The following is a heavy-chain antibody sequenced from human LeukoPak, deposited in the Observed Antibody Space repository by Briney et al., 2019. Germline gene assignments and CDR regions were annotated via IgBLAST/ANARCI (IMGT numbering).Heavy chain of an antibody. D-gene: IGHD1-14*01. J-gene: IGHJ5*02. Sequence: PETLSLTCTVSGGPISSYSWTWIRQPPGKGLEWIGNIYYSGSTNYNPSLKSRVSMSVDTSNIQFSLKLSSVTAADTAVYYCARGGTYNGILSFDPWGQGTLVTVSS. CDR1: GGPISSYS. CDR3: ARGGTYNGILSFDP. CDR2: IYYSGST. V-gene: IGHV4-59*01.